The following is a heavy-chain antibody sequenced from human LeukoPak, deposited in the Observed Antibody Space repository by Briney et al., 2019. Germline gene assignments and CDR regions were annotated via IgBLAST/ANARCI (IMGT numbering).Heavy chain of an antibody. J-gene: IGHJ4*02. CDR3: VGGWSYFDY. V-gene: IGHV4-61*05. Sequence: SETLSLTCTVSGGSISSSSYYWGWIRQPPGKGLEWIGHVYYTGSTSYNPSLKSRVTISLDTSKNQFSLKLTSVTAADTAVYYCVGGWSYFDYWGRGTPVTVSS. CDR2: VYYTGST. D-gene: IGHD2-15*01. CDR1: GGSISSSSYY.